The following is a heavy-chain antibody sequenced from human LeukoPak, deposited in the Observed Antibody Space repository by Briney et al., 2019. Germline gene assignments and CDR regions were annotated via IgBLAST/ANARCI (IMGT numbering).Heavy chain of an antibody. V-gene: IGHV3-30-3*01. CDR2: ISYDGSNK. CDR3: AREGPGRLDY. D-gene: IGHD2-8*02. Sequence: GGSLRLSCAASGFTFSSYAMHWVRQAPGKGLEWVAVISYDGSNKYYADSVKGRFTISRDNSKNTLYLQMNSLRAEDTAVYYSAREGPGRLDYWGQGTLVTVSS. J-gene: IGHJ4*02. CDR1: GFTFSSYA.